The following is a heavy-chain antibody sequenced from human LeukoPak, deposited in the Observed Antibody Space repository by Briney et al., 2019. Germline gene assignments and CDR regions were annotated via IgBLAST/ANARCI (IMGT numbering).Heavy chain of an antibody. CDR1: GYTFTRFG. CDR3: ARDAPSGYDFWSGYFAGYYGMDV. CDR2: ISAYSGIT. Sequence: ASVKVSCKGSGYTFTRFGVSWVRQAPGQGLEWMGWISAYSGITKYAEKFQGRVTMTTDTSTSTVYMELRSLRSDDTALYYCARDAPSGYDFWSGYFAGYYGMDVWGQGTTVTVSS. D-gene: IGHD3-3*01. V-gene: IGHV1-18*01. J-gene: IGHJ6*02.